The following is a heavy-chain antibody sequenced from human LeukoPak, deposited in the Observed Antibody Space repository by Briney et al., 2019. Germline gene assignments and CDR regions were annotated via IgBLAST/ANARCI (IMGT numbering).Heavy chain of an antibody. CDR2: IIHTGRT. Sequence: SETLSLTCGVYGGSFSGYYWTWIRQSPGMGLEWIGEIIHTGRTNYNPSLTSRVSLSVDTSKNQFSLELSSVTAADTAVYYCARDSLSGNYGGNSAFGTYDFWGQGTMVTVSS. D-gene: IGHD4-23*01. CDR1: GGSFSGYY. CDR3: ARDSLSGNYGGNSAFGTYDF. V-gene: IGHV4-34*12. J-gene: IGHJ3*01.